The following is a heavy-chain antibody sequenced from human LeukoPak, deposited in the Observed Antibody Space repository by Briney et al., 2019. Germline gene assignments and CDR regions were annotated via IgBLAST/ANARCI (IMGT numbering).Heavy chain of an antibody. D-gene: IGHD1-26*01. CDR2: IYYSGRT. CDR3: AGALRRGVIDY. V-gene: IGHV4-59*08. Sequence: PSETLSLTCTVSGGSISSYYWSWIRQPPGKGLEWIGYIYYSGRTNYNPSLKSRVTISVDTSKNQFSLKLSSVTAADTAVYYCAGALRRGVIDYWGQGTLVTVSS. CDR1: GGSISSYY. J-gene: IGHJ4*02.